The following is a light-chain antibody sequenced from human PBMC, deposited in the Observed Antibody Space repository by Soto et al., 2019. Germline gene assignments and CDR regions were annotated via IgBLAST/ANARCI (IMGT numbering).Light chain of an antibody. CDR3: QQSFSTTST. Sequence: DIQITQSPSSLSASVGDRVTITCRASQSISSYLNWYQQKPGRAPILLIYAASSLQSGVPSRFSGSGSGTDFTLTISGMQREDFSNYYCQQSFSTTSTFGQGTKVDIK. J-gene: IGKJ1*01. CDR2: AAS. V-gene: IGKV1-39*01. CDR1: QSISSY.